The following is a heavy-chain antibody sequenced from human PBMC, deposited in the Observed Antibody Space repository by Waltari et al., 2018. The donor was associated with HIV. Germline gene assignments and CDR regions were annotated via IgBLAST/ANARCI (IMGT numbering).Heavy chain of an antibody. Sequence: QVQLVQSGAEMKKPGSSLKVSCRASGGTFNYNKITWVRQATGQGLEWMGEIIPNYGTPKHAQKFQGRVSFTAGKSTSTAYMELSSLRSDDTAVYYCARDMTAVSTRPGREEKPHRGMDVWGQGTTVTVSS. V-gene: IGHV1-69*06. CDR1: GGTFNYNK. CDR3: ARDMTAVSTRPGREEKPHRGMDV. J-gene: IGHJ6*02. D-gene: IGHD4-17*01. CDR2: IIPNYGTP.